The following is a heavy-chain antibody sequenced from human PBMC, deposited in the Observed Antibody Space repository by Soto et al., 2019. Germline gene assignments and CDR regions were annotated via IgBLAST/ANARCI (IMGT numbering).Heavy chain of an antibody. CDR1: GFTFSSYA. V-gene: IGHV3-30-3*01. CDR2: ISYDGSNK. D-gene: IGHD6-13*01. Sequence: WGSLRLSCAASGFTFSSYAMHWVRQAPGKGLEWVAVISYDGSNKYYADSVKGRFTISRDNSKNTLYLQMNSLRAEDTAVYYCAREHVAAAGLYFDCWGQGTLVTVSS. CDR3: AREHVAAAGLYFDC. J-gene: IGHJ4*02.